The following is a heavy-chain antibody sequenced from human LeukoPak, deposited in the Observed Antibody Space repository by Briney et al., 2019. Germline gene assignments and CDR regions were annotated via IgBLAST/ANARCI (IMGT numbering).Heavy chain of an antibody. D-gene: IGHD2-2*01. J-gene: IGHJ6*02. CDR3: ARVGGYCTTTSCSYGMDV. CDR2: INPYSGDT. CDR1: GYSFTDYY. Sequence: ASVKVSCRASGYSFTDYYLHWVRQAPGQGLEWMGWINPYSGDTNYAQKFQGRVTMTRDKSISTAYMDLSRLRSDDTAVFYCARVGGYCTTTSCSYGMDVWGQGTTVTVSS. V-gene: IGHV1-2*02.